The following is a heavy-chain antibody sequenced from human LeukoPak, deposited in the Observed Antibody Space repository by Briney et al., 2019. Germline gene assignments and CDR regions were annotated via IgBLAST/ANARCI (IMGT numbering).Heavy chain of an antibody. CDR3: ARDPYNGAYSEGYYYYYMDV. Sequence: GGSLRLSCAASGFTFSSYGMHWVRQAPGKGLEWLAFIRYDGSNQYYADSVKGRFTISRDNSKNTLYLQMNSLRVEDTAIYYCARDPYNGAYSEGYYYYYMDVWGKGTTVTVSS. V-gene: IGHV3-30*02. D-gene: IGHD1-1*01. CDR1: GFTFSSYG. J-gene: IGHJ6*03. CDR2: IRYDGSNQ.